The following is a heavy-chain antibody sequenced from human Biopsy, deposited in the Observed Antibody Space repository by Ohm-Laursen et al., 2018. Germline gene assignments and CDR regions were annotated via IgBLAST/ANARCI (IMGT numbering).Heavy chain of an antibody. V-gene: IGHV3-7*01. Sequence: SLRLSCAASGFNFGNYDMHWVRQSPGKGLEWVANIKQDGSETYFVDSVKGRFTISRGSAKSSLYLQMNSLRAEDTAVYYCARSMTTMVRRRSYYFDYWGQGTLVTVSS. CDR2: IKQDGSET. J-gene: IGHJ4*02. CDR1: GFNFGNYD. D-gene: IGHD3-10*01. CDR3: ARSMTTMVRRRSYYFDY.